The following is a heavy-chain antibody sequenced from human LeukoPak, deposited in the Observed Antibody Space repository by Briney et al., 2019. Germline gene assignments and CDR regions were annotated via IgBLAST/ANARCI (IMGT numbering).Heavy chain of an antibody. CDR3: ARVIPVARRDY. CDR2: IKQDGSDK. V-gene: IGHV3-7*01. J-gene: IGHJ4*02. CDR1: GFTFSTYW. D-gene: IGHD2-2*01. Sequence: GGSLRLSCAASGFTFSTYWMSWVRQAPGKGLEWVANIKQDGSDKFYVDSVKGRFTISRDNAKNSMYLQMNSLRAEDTAIYYCARVIPVARRDYWGQGTLVTVSS.